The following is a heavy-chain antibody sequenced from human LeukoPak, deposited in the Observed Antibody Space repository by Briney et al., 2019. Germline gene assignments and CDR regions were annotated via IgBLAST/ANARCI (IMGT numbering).Heavy chain of an antibody. CDR1: AYSISSGYY. D-gene: IGHD3-10*01. Sequence: SETLSLTCTVSAYSISSGYYWGWIRQPPGKGLEWIGSLSHSGSTYYNPSLKSRVTISVDTSKNQFSLRLRSVTAADTAVYYCARTGRLLWFGDVAFDIWGQGTMVTVSS. CDR2: LSHSGST. V-gene: IGHV4-38-2*02. CDR3: ARTGRLLWFGDVAFDI. J-gene: IGHJ3*02.